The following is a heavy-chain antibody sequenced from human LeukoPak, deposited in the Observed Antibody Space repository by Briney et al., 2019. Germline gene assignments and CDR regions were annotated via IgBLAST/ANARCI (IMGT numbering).Heavy chain of an antibody. J-gene: IGHJ3*02. D-gene: IGHD2-2*01. Sequence: TGGSLRLSCAASGFTFSSYFMSWVRQAPGKGLEWVANIKQDGSDKFYGDSVKGRFTISRDNAKNSLFLQMNSLRAEDTAVYYCARESIVLVPTTMDDASDIWGHGTMVTVSS. CDR3: ARESIVLVPTTMDDASDI. V-gene: IGHV3-7*01. CDR2: IKQDGSDK. CDR1: GFTFSSYF.